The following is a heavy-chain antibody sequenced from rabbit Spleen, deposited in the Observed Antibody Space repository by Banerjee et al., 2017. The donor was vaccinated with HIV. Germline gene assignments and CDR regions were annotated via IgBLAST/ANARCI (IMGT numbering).Heavy chain of an antibody. Sequence: QSLEESGGDLVKPGASLTLTCTASGFSFSFNDYICWVRQAPGKGLEWISCIAGSSGTTYYASWAKGRFTISKTSSTTVTLQMTSLTAADTATYVCARSTYGYDSYADLYYAAMDLWGQGTLVTVS. CDR3: ARSTYGYDSYADLYYAAMDL. V-gene: IGHV1S40*01. CDR1: GFSFSFNDY. CDR2: IAGSSGTT. J-gene: IGHJ3*01. D-gene: IGHD6-1*01.